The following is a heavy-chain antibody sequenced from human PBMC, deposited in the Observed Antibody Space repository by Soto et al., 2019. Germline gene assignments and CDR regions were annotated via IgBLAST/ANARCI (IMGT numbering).Heavy chain of an antibody. CDR3: ARLKRDGYNYSPLYY. CDR2: IYPGDSDT. Sequence: EVQLVQSGAEVKKPGESLKISCKGSGYSFTSYWIGWVRQMPGKGLEWMGIIYPGDSDTRYSPSFQGQVTISADKSIRTAYLQGGSLKASETAMYYCARLKRDGYNYSPLYYWGQGTLVTVSS. CDR1: GYSFTSYW. J-gene: IGHJ4*02. V-gene: IGHV5-51*03. D-gene: IGHD5-12*01.